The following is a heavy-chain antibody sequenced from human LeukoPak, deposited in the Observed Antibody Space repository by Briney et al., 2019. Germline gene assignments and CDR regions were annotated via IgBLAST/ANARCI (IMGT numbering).Heavy chain of an antibody. CDR3: ARGFLEWLLSNDAFDI. D-gene: IGHD3-3*01. J-gene: IGHJ3*02. V-gene: IGHV4-34*01. Sequence: SETLSLTCAVYGGSFSGYYWSWIRQPPGKGLEWIGEINHSGSTNHNPSLKSRVTISVDTSKNQLSLKLSSVTAADTAVYYCARGFLEWLLSNDAFDIWGQGTMVTVSS. CDR1: GGSFSGYY. CDR2: INHSGST.